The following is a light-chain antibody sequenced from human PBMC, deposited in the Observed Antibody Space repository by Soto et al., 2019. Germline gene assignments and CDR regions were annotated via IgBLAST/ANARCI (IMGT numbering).Light chain of an antibody. J-gene: IGKJ2*01. CDR1: QSVSSSY. V-gene: IGKV3-20*01. Sequence: EIVLTQSPGTLSLSPGERATLSCRASQSVSSSYLAWYQQKPGQAPRLLIYGASSRATGIPDRFSGSGSGTEFTLTISRLEREDCAVYYCQQYASSPVYTFGQGTKLEIK. CDR2: GAS. CDR3: QQYASSPVYT.